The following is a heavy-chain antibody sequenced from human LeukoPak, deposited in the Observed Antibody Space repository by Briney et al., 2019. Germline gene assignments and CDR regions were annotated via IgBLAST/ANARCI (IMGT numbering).Heavy chain of an antibody. J-gene: IGHJ6*02. CDR3: ARVSLGNEPGSPQNYYYYGMDV. CDR2: INPNTGDT. Sequence: ASVKVSCKASGYTITGYYMHWVRQAPGQGLEWMGRINPNTGDTNSARKFQGRVTMTRDTSISTVYMELSRLRSDDTAVYYCARVSLGNEPGSPQNYYYYGMDVWGQGTTVTVSS. CDR1: GYTITGYY. V-gene: IGHV1-2*06.